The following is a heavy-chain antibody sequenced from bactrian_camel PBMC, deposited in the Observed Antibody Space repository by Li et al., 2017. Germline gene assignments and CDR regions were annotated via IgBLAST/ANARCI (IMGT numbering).Heavy chain of an antibody. CDR2: SRADGGDT. Sequence: VQLVESGGGLVQPGGSLRLSCAAYGFSVSTYAMTWVRQAPGKGLEWVSTSRADGGDTYYSDSVKGRFTASTDNAKSTLYLQMNSLKPEDTAMYYCAAGSPSGGRCGAGMGYWGQGTQVTVS. V-gene: IGHV3S31*01. D-gene: IGHD2*01. J-gene: IGHJ6*01. CDR3: AAGSPSGGRCGAGMGY. CDR1: GFSVSTYA.